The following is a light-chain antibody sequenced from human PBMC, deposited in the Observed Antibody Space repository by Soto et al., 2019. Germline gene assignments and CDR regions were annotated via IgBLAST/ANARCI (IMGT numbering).Light chain of an antibody. CDR1: QSVSTN. J-gene: IGKJ4*02. CDR2: GAS. V-gene: IGKV3-15*01. Sequence: VNSHCPRIQPPSPGQRATLSRSASQSVSTNYVAWYQQKPGQAPRLLIYGASSRASGIPDRFRGSGSGTEFTLAISSLQSEDFAVYYCQQYDNWPGTFGGGTKVDIK. CDR3: QQYDNWPGT.